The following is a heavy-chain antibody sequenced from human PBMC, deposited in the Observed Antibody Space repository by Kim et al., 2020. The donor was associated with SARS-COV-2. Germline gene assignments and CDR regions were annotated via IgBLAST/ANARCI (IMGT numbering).Heavy chain of an antibody. Sequence: PSLKGRVTISVDTSKNQFSLKLSSVTAADTAVYYCARGGYSYGYLRYFDLWGRGTLVTVSS. V-gene: IGHV4-31*02. CDR3: ARGGYSYGYLRYFDL. D-gene: IGHD5-18*01. J-gene: IGHJ2*01.